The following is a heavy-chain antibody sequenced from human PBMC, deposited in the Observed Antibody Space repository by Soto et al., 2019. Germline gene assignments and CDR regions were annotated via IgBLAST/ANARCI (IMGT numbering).Heavy chain of an antibody. CDR3: AHTDDWSGYVAWKS. CDR1: VFSLSASGVG. V-gene: IGHV2-5*02. J-gene: IGHJ5*02. Sequence: QITLKESGPTLVKPTQTLTLTCTFSVFSLSASGVGVGWVRQPPGKALEWLALIYWDDDKRYSPSLKSRLTITKDTSEDQVVLTMTNMDPVDTGTYYCAHTDDWSGYVAWKSWGQGTLVTVSS. D-gene: IGHD3-3*01. CDR2: IYWDDDK.